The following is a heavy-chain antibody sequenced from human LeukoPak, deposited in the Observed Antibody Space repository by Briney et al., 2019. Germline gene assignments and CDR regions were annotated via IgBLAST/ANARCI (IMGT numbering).Heavy chain of an antibody. CDR3: ARDHCNDGRCYSMANFDY. Sequence: ASVKVSCRVSGYTFTNYGISWVRQAPGQGLEWMAWTSAYNDNTNLAQNFQGRVTMTTDTSTSIAYMELTNLRSDDTAVYFCARDHCNDGRCYSMANFDYWGQGTLVTVSS. CDR2: TSAYNDNT. CDR1: GYTFTNYG. V-gene: IGHV1-18*01. D-gene: IGHD2-15*01. J-gene: IGHJ4*02.